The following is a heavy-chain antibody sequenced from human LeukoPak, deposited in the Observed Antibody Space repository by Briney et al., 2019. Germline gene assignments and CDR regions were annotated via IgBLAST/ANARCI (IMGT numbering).Heavy chain of an antibody. J-gene: IGHJ2*01. Sequence: GGSLRLSCAASGFTFSSYGMHWVRQAPGKGLEWVAVISYDGSNKYYADSVKGRFTIPRDSSKNTLFLHMNTLRAEDTAIYYCAKDRTVGASYWYFDLWGRGTLVTVSS. V-gene: IGHV3-30*18. D-gene: IGHD1-26*01. CDR2: ISYDGSNK. CDR3: AKDRTVGASYWYFDL. CDR1: GFTFSSYG.